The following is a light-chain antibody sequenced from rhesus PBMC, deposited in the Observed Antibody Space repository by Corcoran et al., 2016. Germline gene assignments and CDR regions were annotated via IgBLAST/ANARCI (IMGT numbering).Light chain of an antibody. J-gene: IGKJ2*01. V-gene: IGKV3-10*01. CDR1: QSVSSY. Sequence: QVILTQSPATLSLSPGERATLSCRASQSVSSYLAWYQQKPGQAPRLLIYGASSRASGIPDRFSGRGSGTDFTLTISSREPEDVGVYHCYQHSSGYSFGQGTKVEIK. CDR2: GAS. CDR3: YQHSSGYS.